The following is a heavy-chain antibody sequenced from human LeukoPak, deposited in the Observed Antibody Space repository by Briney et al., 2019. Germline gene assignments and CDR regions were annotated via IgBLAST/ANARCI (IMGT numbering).Heavy chain of an antibody. V-gene: IGHV3-21*01. CDR1: GFTFSSYS. CDR3: ARDAYYYDSRGSP. CDR2: ISSSSSYI. D-gene: IGHD3-22*01. Sequence: GGSLRLSCAASGFTFSSYSMNWVRQAPGKGLEWVSFISSSSSYIYYADSMKGRVTISRDNAKNSLYLQMNNLRAEDTAVYYCARDAYYYDSRGSPWGQGTLVTVSS. J-gene: IGHJ5*02.